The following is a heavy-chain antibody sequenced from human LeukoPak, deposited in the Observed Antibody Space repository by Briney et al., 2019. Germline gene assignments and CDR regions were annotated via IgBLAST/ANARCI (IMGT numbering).Heavy chain of an antibody. D-gene: IGHD6-13*01. CDR3: AREKAAAGYYFDY. J-gene: IGHJ4*02. CDR2: IYSGGTK. CDR1: GFTVSNYY. Sequence: PGGSLRLSCAVSGFTVSNYYMSWVRQAPGKGLEWVSIIYSGGTKYYADSVKGRFTISRDNSNNTQYLQMNSLRVEDTAVYYCAREKAAAGYYFDYWGQGTLVTVSS. V-gene: IGHV3-53*01.